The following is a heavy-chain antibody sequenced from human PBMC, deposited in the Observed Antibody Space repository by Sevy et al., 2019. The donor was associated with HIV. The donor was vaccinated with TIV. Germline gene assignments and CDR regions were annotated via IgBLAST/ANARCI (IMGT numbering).Heavy chain of an antibody. Sequence: GGSLRLSCAASGFTFSSYEMNWVRQAPGKGLEWVSYISNSGTTISYSDSVKGRFTSSRDNARNSRYLQMNSLRAEDTAVYYCARDLPPSATTVAHFDCWGQGTLVTVSS. CDR3: ARDLPPSATTVAHFDC. V-gene: IGHV3-48*03. CDR2: ISNSGTTI. J-gene: IGHJ4*02. CDR1: GFTFSSYE. D-gene: IGHD4-17*01.